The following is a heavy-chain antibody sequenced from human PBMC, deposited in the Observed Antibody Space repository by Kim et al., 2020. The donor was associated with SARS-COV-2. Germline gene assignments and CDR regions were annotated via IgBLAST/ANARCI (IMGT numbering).Heavy chain of an antibody. J-gene: IGHJ5*02. Sequence: PGQGLEWMGWIDNRTGTPTYAQGFTGRFVFSLDTSVTTAYLQITSLKTEDTALYFCARDHCTNTSCFDPWGQGTLITVSS. V-gene: IGHV7-4-1*02. CDR3: ARDHCTNTSCFDP. CDR2: IDNRTGTP. D-gene: IGHD2-8*01.